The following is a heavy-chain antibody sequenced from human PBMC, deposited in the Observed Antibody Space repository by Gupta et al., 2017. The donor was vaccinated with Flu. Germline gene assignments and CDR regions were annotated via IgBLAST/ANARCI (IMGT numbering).Heavy chain of an antibody. CDR1: VFDFSHSF. D-gene: IGHD2-2*01. CDR2: IRVESSYI. Sequence: DVQLVESGGGLVKRGGSLSLSGEASVFDFSHSFMDWVRQAPGRGLEGGSSIRVESSYIYYADSFKGRFTSARDNAKNLLHLQMNSLQVEDTAVYYCVRARTPCSKGICYRFDSWGQGTLVSVSS. CDR3: VRARTPCSKGICYRFDS. V-gene: IGHV3-21*02. J-gene: IGHJ4*02.